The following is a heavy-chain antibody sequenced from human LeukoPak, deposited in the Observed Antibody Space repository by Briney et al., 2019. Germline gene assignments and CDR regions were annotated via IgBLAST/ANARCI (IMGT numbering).Heavy chain of an antibody. D-gene: IGHD1-14*01. Sequence: GWSLRLSCAASGFLFGNCAMHWFRQAPGKGLEWVATVSYDGSYEFYPDSVKGRFTISRNDSDKTVHLQMSSLRPEDSGVFYCAKGRGPLYYYAVDAWGQGTTVTVSS. V-gene: IGHV3-30*18. J-gene: IGHJ6*02. CDR3: AKGRGPLYYYAVDA. CDR1: GFLFGNCA. CDR2: VSYDGSYE.